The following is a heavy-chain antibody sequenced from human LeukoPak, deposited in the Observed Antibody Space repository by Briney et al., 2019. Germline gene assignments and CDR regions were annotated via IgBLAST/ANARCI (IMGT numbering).Heavy chain of an antibody. D-gene: IGHD6-6*01. V-gene: IGHV3-30*02. CDR2: IRYDGSNK. CDR3: AKGGRQLVESFDY. J-gene: IGHJ4*02. Sequence: GGSLRLSCAASGFTFSRYSMNWVRQAPGKGLEWVAFIRYDGSNKYYADSVKGRFTISRDNSKNTLYLQMNGLRAEDTAVYYCAKGGRQLVESFDYWGQGTLVTVSS. CDR1: GFTFSRYS.